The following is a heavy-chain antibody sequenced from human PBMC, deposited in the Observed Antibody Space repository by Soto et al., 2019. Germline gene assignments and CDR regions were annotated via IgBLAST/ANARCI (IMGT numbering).Heavy chain of an antibody. D-gene: IGHD5-12*01. CDR3: ARWQDGYNFFDY. CDR1: GGSISSGDYY. Sequence: SETLSLTCTVSGGSISSGDYYWSWIRQPPGKGLEWIGYIYYSGSTYYNPSLRSRVTISVDTSKKQFSLKLNSVTAADTAVYYCARWQDGYNFFDYWGQGTLVTVSS. V-gene: IGHV4-30-4*01. CDR2: IYYSGST. J-gene: IGHJ4*02.